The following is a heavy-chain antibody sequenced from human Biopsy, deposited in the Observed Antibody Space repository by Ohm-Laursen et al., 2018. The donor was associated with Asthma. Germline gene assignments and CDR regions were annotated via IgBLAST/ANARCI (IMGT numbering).Heavy chain of an antibody. CDR3: ARGDSSNWSHYYFDY. D-gene: IGHD3-22*01. Sequence: SLRLSCAASGFAVSRDHMCWVRQAPGKGLEWVSVIYSGGTSHTADSVRGRFTISRDYSKNTLYLQMHSLIAEDTAVYYCARGDSSNWSHYYFDYWGQGTLVTVSS. CDR2: IYSGGTS. J-gene: IGHJ4*02. CDR1: GFAVSRDH. V-gene: IGHV3-53*01.